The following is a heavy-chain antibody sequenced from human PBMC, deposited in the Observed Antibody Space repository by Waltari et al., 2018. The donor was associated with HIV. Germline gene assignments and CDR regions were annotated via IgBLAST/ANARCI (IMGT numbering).Heavy chain of an antibody. Sequence: QVQLVQSGAEVKKAGSSVKVSCKASGGTFTTYAISWVRQAPGQGLEWLGGIIPIFGTTNYAQKFQDRVTITANESTTTAYMELSSLRSDDTAVYYCARAVGWGNWDSSAYYHWGQGTLVTVSS. CDR2: IIPIFGTT. D-gene: IGHD3-22*01. J-gene: IGHJ5*02. CDR1: GGTFTTYA. V-gene: IGHV1-69*01. CDR3: ARAVGWGNWDSSAYYH.